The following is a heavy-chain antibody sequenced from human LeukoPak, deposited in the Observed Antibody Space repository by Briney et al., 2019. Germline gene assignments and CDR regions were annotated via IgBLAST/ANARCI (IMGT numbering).Heavy chain of an antibody. J-gene: IGHJ6*03. V-gene: IGHV1-69*01. D-gene: IGHD6-13*01. Sequence: SVKVSCKASGGTFSSYAISWVRQAPGQELEWMGGIIPIFGTANYAHKFQGRVTITADESTSTAYMELSSLRSEDTAVYSCASLEQQLVPLYYYMDVWGKGTTVTVSS. CDR1: GGTFSSYA. CDR2: IIPIFGTA. CDR3: ASLEQQLVPLYYYMDV.